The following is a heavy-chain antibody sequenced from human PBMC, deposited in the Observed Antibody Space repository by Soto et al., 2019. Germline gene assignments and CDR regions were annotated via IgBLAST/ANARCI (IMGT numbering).Heavy chain of an antibody. D-gene: IGHD3-10*01. CDR2: IYSSGST. Sequence: QVQLQESGPGLVRPSETLSLTCTVSGGSISNSYWSWIRQSPGKGLEWIGYIYSSGSTNYNPSLKIRVTKSVDTSKNLFSLKLSYLIAADTAVYYCARHSPPFFYGSGPWDVWGQGTTVTVSS. CDR3: ARHSPPFFYGSGPWDV. V-gene: IGHV4-59*08. CDR1: GGSISNSY. J-gene: IGHJ6*02.